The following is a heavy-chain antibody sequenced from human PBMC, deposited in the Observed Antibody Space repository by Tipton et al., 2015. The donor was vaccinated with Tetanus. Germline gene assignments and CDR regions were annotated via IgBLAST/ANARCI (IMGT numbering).Heavy chain of an antibody. J-gene: IGHJ4*02. D-gene: IGHD6-19*01. CDR1: GGSLSRYY. CDR3: AGSQWLDGFIFDY. V-gene: IGHV4-34*01. Sequence: TLSLTCAVYGGSLSRYYWTWIRQPPGKGLEWIGEVDDSGSTNYSPPLKSRVTISVDKAKNQFSLKLTSVTAADTGVYYCAGSQWLDGFIFDYWGQGSLVTVAS. CDR2: VDDSGST.